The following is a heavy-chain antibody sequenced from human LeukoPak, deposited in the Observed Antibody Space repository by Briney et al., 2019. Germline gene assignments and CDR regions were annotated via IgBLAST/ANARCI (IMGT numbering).Heavy chain of an antibody. CDR2: ITSSGPTA. CDR1: GFTFSNYE. J-gene: IGHJ4*02. D-gene: IGHD2-15*01. CDR3: ARLGFCSDGSCYSLDY. V-gene: IGHV3-48*03. Sequence: GGSLRLSCAASGFTFSNYEMNWVRQAPGMGLEWVSYITSSGPTAYYADSVKGRFNISRDNAQNSLFLQMNNLTAEDTAIYYCARLGFCSDGSCYSLDYWGQGALVTVSS.